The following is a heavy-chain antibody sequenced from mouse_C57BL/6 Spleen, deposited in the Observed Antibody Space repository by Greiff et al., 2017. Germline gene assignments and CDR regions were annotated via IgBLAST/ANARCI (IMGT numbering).Heavy chain of an antibody. V-gene: IGHV3-6*01. J-gene: IGHJ1*03. CDR2: ISYDGSN. Sequence: ESGPGLVKPSQSLSLTCSVTGYSITSGYYWNWIRQFQGNKLEWMGYISYDGSNNYNPSLQNRNSITRDTSKNQFFLQLNSVTTEDTATYYCARDRLAYWYFDVWGTGTTVTVSS. CDR1: GYSITSGYY. CDR3: ARDRLAYWYFDV. D-gene: IGHD1-2*01.